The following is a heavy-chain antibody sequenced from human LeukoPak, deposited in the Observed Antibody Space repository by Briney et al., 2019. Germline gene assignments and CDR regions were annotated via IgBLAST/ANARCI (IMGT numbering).Heavy chain of an antibody. CDR2: ISAYNGNT. CDR1: GYTFTSYD. Sequence: GASVKVSCKASGYTFTSYDINWVRQAPGQGLEWMGWISAYNGNTNYAQKLQGRVTMTTDTSTNTAYMELRSLRSDDTAVYYCARDQGLGIAARHPSDYWGQGTLVTVSS. CDR3: ARDQGLGIAARHPSDY. D-gene: IGHD6-6*01. V-gene: IGHV1-18*01. J-gene: IGHJ4*02.